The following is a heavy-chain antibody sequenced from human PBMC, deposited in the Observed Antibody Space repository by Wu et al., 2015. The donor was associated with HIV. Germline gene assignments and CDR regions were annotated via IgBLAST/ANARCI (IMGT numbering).Heavy chain of an antibody. CDR1: GYTFTSYG. J-gene: IGHJ6*02. D-gene: IGHD6-19*01. CDR2: ISAYNGNT. V-gene: IGHV1-18*01. CDR3: VRDQQWPTKYYHYYGMDV. Sequence: QVQLVQSGAEVKKPGASVKVSCKASGYTFTSYGISWVRQAPGQGLEWMGWISAYNGNTNYAQKFQDRVTMTTDTSTSTAYMDLRSLKSDDTAVFYCVRDQQWPTKYYHYYGMDVWGQGTTVTVSS.